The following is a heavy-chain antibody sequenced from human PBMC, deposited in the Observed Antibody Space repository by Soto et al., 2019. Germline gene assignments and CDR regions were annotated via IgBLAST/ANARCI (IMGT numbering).Heavy chain of an antibody. Sequence: QVQLVQSGAEVKKPGSSVKVSCKASGGTFSSYSINWVRQAPGQGLEWMGEIIPIFGTANDAQKFQGSVTITADESTSTAYMELSSLRSEDTAVYYCARDGGRHSGGIDYWCQGTLVTVSS. J-gene: IGHJ4*02. CDR3: ARDGGRHSGGIDY. CDR2: IIPIFGTA. CDR1: GGTFSSYS. D-gene: IGHD1-26*01. V-gene: IGHV1-69*01.